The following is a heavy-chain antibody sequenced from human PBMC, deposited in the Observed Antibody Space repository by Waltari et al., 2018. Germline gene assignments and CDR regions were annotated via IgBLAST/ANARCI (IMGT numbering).Heavy chain of an antibody. D-gene: IGHD3-16*01. J-gene: IGHJ4*02. CDR2: LKSKADGGTT. Sequence: EVLLVESGGGMVSPGESLRLSCVASGFTFSDASMRWVRLAPGKGLEWIGRLKSKADGGTTDYAVPVRGRFTMSRDDSKNTLYLQMNSLKTEDTAVYYCTTMKYYYNTNYDYYGPFFDYWGQGSLVTVSS. CDR3: TTMKYYYNTNYDYYGPFFDY. V-gene: IGHV3-15*01. CDR1: GFTFSDAS.